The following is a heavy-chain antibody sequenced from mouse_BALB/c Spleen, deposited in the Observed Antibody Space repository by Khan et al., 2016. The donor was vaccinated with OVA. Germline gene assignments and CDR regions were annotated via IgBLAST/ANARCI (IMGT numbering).Heavy chain of an antibody. D-gene: IGHD2-4*01. Sequence: QEQLKESGPGLVQPSQSLSITCTVSGFSLTTYGVHWVRQSPGKGLEWLGVIWSGGSTDYNAAFISRLSISKDNSKSQVFFKMNSLQANDTAIYYCARNYDYDEGLAYWGQGTLVTVSA. CDR1: GFSLTTYG. V-gene: IGHV2-2*02. CDR3: ARNYDYDEGLAY. CDR2: IWSGGST. J-gene: IGHJ3*01.